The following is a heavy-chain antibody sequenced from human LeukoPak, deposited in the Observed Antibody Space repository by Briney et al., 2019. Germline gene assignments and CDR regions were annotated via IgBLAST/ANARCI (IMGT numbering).Heavy chain of an antibody. CDR3: ARDRGHIVATDMDV. CDR1: GFTFSSYS. CDR2: ISSSSSYI. Sequence: PGGSLRLSCAASGFTFSSYSMNWVRQAPGKGLEWVSSISSSSSYIYYADSVKGRFTISRDNAKNSLYLQMNSLRAEDTAVYYCARDRGHIVATDMDVWGKGTTVTVSS. J-gene: IGHJ6*03. V-gene: IGHV3-21*01. D-gene: IGHD5-12*01.